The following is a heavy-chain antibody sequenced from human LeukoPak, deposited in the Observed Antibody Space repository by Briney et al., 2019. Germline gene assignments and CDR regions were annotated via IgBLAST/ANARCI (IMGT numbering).Heavy chain of an antibody. CDR3: ARRAGAAFDY. D-gene: IGHD1-26*01. Sequence: SETLSLTRTVSGGSISSYYWSWIRQPPGKGLEWIGYIYYSGSTNYNPSLKSRVTISVDTSKNQFSLKLSSVTAADTAVYYCARRAGAAFDYWGQGTLVTVSS. V-gene: IGHV4-59*08. CDR2: IYYSGST. J-gene: IGHJ4*02. CDR1: GGSISSYY.